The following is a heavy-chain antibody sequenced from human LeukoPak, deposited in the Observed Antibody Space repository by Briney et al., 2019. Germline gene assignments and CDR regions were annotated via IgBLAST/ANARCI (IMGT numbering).Heavy chain of an antibody. J-gene: IGHJ4*02. V-gene: IGHV4-59*11. CDR1: GASISSHY. Sequence: PSETLSLTCTVSGASISSHYWSWIRQPPGKGLEWIGYIYQNGNTYYNPSLKSRVTISVDRSKNQFSLNLSSVTAADTAVYYCGRGGIAAAASGIDYWGQGTLVAVSS. CDR2: IYQNGNT. D-gene: IGHD6-13*01. CDR3: GRGGIAAAASGIDY.